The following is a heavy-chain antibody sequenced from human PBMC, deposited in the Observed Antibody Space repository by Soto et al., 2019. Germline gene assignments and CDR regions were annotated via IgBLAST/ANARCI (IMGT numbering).Heavy chain of an antibody. J-gene: IGHJ5*02. Sequence: ASVKVSCKVSGYTLTELSMHWVRQAPGKGLEWMGGFDPEDGETIYAQKFQGRVTMTEDTSTDTAYMELSSLRSEDTAVYYCATSGLRFLEWSPVHWFDPWGQGTLVTVSS. CDR3: ATSGLRFLEWSPVHWFDP. V-gene: IGHV1-24*01. CDR2: FDPEDGET. CDR1: GYTLTELS. D-gene: IGHD3-3*01.